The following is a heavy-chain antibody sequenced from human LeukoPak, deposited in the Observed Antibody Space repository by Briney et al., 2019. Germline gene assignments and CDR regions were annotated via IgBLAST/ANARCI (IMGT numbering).Heavy chain of an antibody. CDR1: GFTFSSYA. CDR2: VSGSGGST. Sequence: GGSLRLSCAASGFTFSSYAMSWVRQAPGKGLEWVSAVSGSGGSTYYADSVKGRFAISRDNSKNTLYLQMNSLRAEDTAVYYCAKDGDFWSGYYPYYFDYWGQGTLVTVSS. V-gene: IGHV3-23*01. D-gene: IGHD3-3*01. CDR3: AKDGDFWSGYYPYYFDY. J-gene: IGHJ4*02.